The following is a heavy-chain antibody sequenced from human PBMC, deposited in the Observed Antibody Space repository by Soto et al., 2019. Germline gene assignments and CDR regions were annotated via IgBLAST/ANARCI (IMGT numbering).Heavy chain of an antibody. CDR2: LSGSGGT. J-gene: IGHJ4*02. CDR3: AKEKDYDYVWGSSRYTSDY. Sequence: GGSLRLSCAASGFTFSSYAMSWVRQAPGKGLEWVSGLSGSGGTLYADSVKGRFTISRDNSKNTLYLQMNNLRAEDAAIYYCAKEKDYDYVWGSSRYTSDYWGQGTLVTVSS. V-gene: IGHV3-23*01. D-gene: IGHD3-16*02. CDR1: GFTFSSYA.